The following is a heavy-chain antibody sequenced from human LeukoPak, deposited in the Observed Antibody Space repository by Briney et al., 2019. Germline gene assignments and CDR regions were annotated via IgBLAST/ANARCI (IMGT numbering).Heavy chain of an antibody. CDR2: VSYTGRT. CDR3: ARLLDNDISGDPDTFDV. CDR1: GWSFNDYY. V-gene: IGHV4-59*01. Sequence: PSETLSLTCGVYGWSFNDYYWNWIRQPPGKRLEWIGYVSYTGRTKYNPSLQSRVTISIDTSKSQFSLKLTSVTSADTAVYSCARLLDNDISGDPDTFDVWGQGTTVIVSS. D-gene: IGHD3-22*01. J-gene: IGHJ3*01.